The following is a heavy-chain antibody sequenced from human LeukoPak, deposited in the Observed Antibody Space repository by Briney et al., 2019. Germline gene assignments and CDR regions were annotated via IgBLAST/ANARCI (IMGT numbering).Heavy chain of an antibody. CDR2: IKQDGSEK. CDR1: GFTFSAYW. D-gene: IGHD3-22*01. Sequence: GGSLRLSCAASGFTFSAYWMNWVRQAPGKGLEWVANIKQDGSEKYYVDSVKGRFTIPRDNAKNSLYLQMNSLRAEDTAVYYCARVRYYDSREGFDYWGQGTLVTVSS. V-gene: IGHV3-7*01. J-gene: IGHJ4*02. CDR3: ARVRYYDSREGFDY.